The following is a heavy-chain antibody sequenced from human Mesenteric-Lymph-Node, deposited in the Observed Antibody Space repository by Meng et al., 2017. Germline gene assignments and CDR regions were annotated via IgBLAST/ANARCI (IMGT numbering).Heavy chain of an antibody. Sequence: DVVVGDGGGGQMQGGGVKGSCWASSEFFVGYQMLSVRRPAGGEGVGWVSVIYTSGSAFYADTVKGRFTISRDNSRNTVYLQMNSLGADDTAIYYCVTELYEYRGHWGQGTLVTVSS. V-gene: IGHV3-53*01. CDR3: VTELYEYRGH. D-gene: IGHD2/OR15-2a*01. J-gene: IGHJ4*02. CDR1: EFFVGYQM. CDR2: IYTSGSA.